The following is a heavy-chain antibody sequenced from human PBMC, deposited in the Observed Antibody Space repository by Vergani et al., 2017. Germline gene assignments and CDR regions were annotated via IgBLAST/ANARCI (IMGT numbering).Heavy chain of an antibody. CDR3: ARDCTSGGCPDNYGMDV. Sequence: EVHLLESGGGLVQSGGSLRLSCAASGFTFTAHGLNWVRQAPGKGLEWVAFIGSSGPYINYADSVKGRFIISRDNTNNSLFLQLRSLRAEDAAVYYCARDCTSGGCPDNYGMDVWGQGATVTVSS. CDR2: IGSSGPYI. D-gene: IGHD2-8*01. V-gene: IGHV3-21*06. J-gene: IGHJ6*02. CDR1: GFTFTAHG.